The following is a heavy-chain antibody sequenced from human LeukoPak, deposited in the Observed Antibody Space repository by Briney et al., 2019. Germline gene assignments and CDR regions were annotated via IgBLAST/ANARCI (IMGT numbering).Heavy chain of an antibody. CDR2: ISSSSSTI. D-gene: IGHD1-26*01. Sequence: PGGSLRLSCAASGFTSSSYSMNWVRQAPGKGLEWVSYISSSSSTIYYADSVKGRFTISRDNAKNSLYLQMNSLRAEDTAVYYCASGGYEWELLAFDIWGQGTMVTVSS. J-gene: IGHJ3*02. CDR3: ASGGYEWELLAFDI. V-gene: IGHV3-48*01. CDR1: GFTSSSYS.